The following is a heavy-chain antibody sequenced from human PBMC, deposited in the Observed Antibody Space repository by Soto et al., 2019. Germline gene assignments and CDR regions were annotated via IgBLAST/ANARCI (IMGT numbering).Heavy chain of an antibody. CDR1: GFTFSSYS. CDR3: ARAVISDWYYYGMDV. J-gene: IGHJ6*02. CDR2: ISSSSSYI. Sequence: EVQLVESGGGLVKPGGSLRLSCAASGFTFSSYSMNWVRQAPGKGLEWVSSISSSSSYIYYADSVKGRFTISRDNAKNSLYLQMNSLRAEDTAVYYCARAVISDWYYYGMDVWGQGTTVTVSS. D-gene: IGHD2-21*01. V-gene: IGHV3-21*01.